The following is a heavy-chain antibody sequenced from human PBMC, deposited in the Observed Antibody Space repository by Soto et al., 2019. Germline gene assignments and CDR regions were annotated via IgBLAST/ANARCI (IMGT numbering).Heavy chain of an antibody. CDR2: INPNSGGT. D-gene: IGHD5-12*01. CDR3: ARLCGKVDIVATTTYYYFDY. CDR1: GYTFTGNY. V-gene: IGHV1-2*04. Sequence: QVQLVQSGAEVKKPGASVKVSCKASGYTFTGNYMHWVRQAPGQGLEWMGWINPNSGGTNYAQKFQGWVTMTRDTSISTAYMELSRLRSDDTAVYYCARLCGKVDIVATTTYYYFDYWGQGTLVTVSS. J-gene: IGHJ4*02.